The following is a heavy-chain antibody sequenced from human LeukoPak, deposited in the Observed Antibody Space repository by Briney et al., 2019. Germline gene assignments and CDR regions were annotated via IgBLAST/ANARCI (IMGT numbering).Heavy chain of an antibody. CDR3: ARDRKGITGPRAFDI. J-gene: IGHJ3*02. Sequence: PSETLSLTCTVSGGSISSYYWTWIRQPPGKGLEWIGRIYTSGSTNYNPSLKGQVTMSVDTSKNQFSLKLSSVTAADTAVYYCARDRKGITGPRAFDIWGQGTMVTVSS. CDR2: IYTSGST. V-gene: IGHV4-4*07. CDR1: GGSISSYY. D-gene: IGHD1-20*01.